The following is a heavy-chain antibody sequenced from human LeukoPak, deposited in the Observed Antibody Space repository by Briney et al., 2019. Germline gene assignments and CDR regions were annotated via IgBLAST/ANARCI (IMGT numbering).Heavy chain of an antibody. CDR2: IRYDGSNK. V-gene: IGHV3-30*02. CDR3: VKYTTPPKAGLDL. D-gene: IGHD2-2*02. Sequence: GGSLRLSCAASTFTISSSGMHWVRQAPGKGLEWVAFIRYDGSNKYYADSVKGRFTISRDNSKNTLYLQMNSLRAEDMAAYYCVKYTTPPKAGLDLWGQGTLVTVSS. CDR1: TFTISSSG. J-gene: IGHJ5*02.